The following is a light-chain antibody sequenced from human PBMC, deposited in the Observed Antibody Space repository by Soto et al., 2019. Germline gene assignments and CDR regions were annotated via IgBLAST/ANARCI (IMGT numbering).Light chain of an antibody. J-gene: IGLJ1*01. CDR3: SSYTRSSTYV. V-gene: IGLV2-14*01. CDR1: SSDVGGYNY. CDR2: EVS. Sequence: QSALTQPASVSGSPGQSITISCTGTSSDVGGYNYVYWYQQHPGKAPKLMIYEVSNRPSGVSNRFSGSKSDNSASLSISGLPAEDEADYYRSSYTRSSTYVFGTGTKLTVL.